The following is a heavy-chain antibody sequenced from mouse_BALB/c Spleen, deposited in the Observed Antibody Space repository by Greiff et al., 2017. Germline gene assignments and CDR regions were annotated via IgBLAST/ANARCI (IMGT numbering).Heavy chain of an antibody. D-gene: IGHD2-10*01. J-gene: IGHJ4*01. CDR2: IWAGGST. CDR3: ARGGLHYYYAMDY. CDR1: GFSLTSYG. V-gene: IGHV2-9*02. Sequence: VKLLESGPGLVAPSQSLSITCTVSGFSLTSYGVHWVRQPPGKGLEWLGVIWAGGSTNYNSALMSRLSISKDNSKSQVFLKMNSLQTDDTAMYYCARGGLHYYYAMDYWGQGTSVTVSS.